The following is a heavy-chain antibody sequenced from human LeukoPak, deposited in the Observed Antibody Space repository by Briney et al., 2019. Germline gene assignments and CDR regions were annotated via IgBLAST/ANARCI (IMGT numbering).Heavy chain of an antibody. Sequence: GGSLRLSCAASGFTFRSFEMNWDRQAPGKGLEWVSYISSSGSTIYYADSVKGRFTISRDNAKNSLYLQMNSLRAEDTAVYYCAELGSTMIGGVWGKGTTVTISS. CDR3: AELGSTMIGGV. D-gene: IGHD3-10*02. V-gene: IGHV3-48*03. CDR2: ISSSGSTI. J-gene: IGHJ6*04. CDR1: GFTFRSFE.